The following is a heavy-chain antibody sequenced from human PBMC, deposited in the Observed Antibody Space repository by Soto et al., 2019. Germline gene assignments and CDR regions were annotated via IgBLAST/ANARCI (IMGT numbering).Heavy chain of an antibody. CDR1: GFIFSRYG. CDR2: ISYDGSNK. V-gene: IGHV3-30*18. CDR3: AKDLGSGKPYYYYAMDV. Sequence: QGQLVESGGGVVQPGTSLSLSCEASGFIFSRYGMHWVRQAPGKGLEWVAVISYDGSNKYYAESVKGRFIISRDKSENTLYLQMNRLRADDTAVYYCAKDLGSGKPYYYYAMDVWGRGTTVTVSS. J-gene: IGHJ6*02. D-gene: IGHD3-10*01.